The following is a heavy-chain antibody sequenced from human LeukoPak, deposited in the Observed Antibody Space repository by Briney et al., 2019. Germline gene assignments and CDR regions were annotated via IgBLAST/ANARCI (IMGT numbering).Heavy chain of an antibody. J-gene: IGHJ6*04. D-gene: IGHD2-2*01. V-gene: IGHV4-34*01. CDR3: ARGLRCSSTSCYGSKFRYYYYGMDV. Sequence: SETLSLTCAGYGGSFSGYYWSWIRQPPGKGLEWIGEINHSGSTNYNPSLKSRVTISVDTSKNQFSLKLSSVTAADTAVYYCARGLRCSSTSCYGSKFRYYYYGMDVWGKGTTVTVSS. CDR2: INHSGST. CDR1: GGSFSGYY.